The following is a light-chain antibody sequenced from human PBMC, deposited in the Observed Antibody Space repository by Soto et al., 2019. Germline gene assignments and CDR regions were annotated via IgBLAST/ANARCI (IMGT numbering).Light chain of an antibody. CDR3: QQYNNWIT. J-gene: IGKJ5*01. Sequence: EVVLKQSPATLSVSPGERGSVSCRASQSVSSNLAWYQQKPGQAPRLLIYGASTRATGIPARFSGSGSGTEFTLTISSLQSEDFAVYYCQQYNNWITFGQGTRLEIK. V-gene: IGKV3-15*01. CDR1: QSVSSN. CDR2: GAS.